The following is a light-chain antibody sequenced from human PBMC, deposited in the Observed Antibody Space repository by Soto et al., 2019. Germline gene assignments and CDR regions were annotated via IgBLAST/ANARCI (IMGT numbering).Light chain of an antibody. CDR2: DAS. J-gene: IGKJ1*01. CDR3: QQYGYSFWT. Sequence: EIMISQSPSTLAVSPGERASLSCRASQSVSSYLAWYQQRGGQGPRLLIYDASNRATGIPDRFSGSGSGTDYTLTISRLEPEDFAVYYCQQYGYSFWTFGQGTKVDIK. CDR1: QSVSSY. V-gene: IGKV3-20*01.